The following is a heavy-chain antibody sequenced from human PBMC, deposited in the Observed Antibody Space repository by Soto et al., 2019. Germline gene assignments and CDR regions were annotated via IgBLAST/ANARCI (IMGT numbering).Heavy chain of an antibody. V-gene: IGHV3-48*01. CDR2: ISSSSSTI. Sequence: GGSLRLSCAASGFTFSSYSMNWVRQAPGKGLEWVSYISSSSSTIYYADSVNGRFTISRDNAKNSLYLQMNSLRAEDTAVYYCARRTTYYYYYYMDVWGKGTTVTVSS. CDR1: GFTFSSYS. J-gene: IGHJ6*03. CDR3: ARRTTYYYYYYMDV.